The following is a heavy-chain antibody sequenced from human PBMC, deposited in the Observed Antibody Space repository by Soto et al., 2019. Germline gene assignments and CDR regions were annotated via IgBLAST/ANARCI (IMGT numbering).Heavy chain of an antibody. CDR3: TTDGYCSGGSCLDAFDI. J-gene: IGHJ3*02. D-gene: IGHD2-15*01. V-gene: IGHV3-15*01. Sequence: GGSLRLSCAASGFTFSNAWMIWVRQAPGKGLEWVGRIKSKADGGTTDYAAPVKGRFTISRDDSKNTLYLQMNSLKTEDTAVYYCTTDGYCSGGSCLDAFDIWGQGTMVTVSS. CDR2: IKSKADGGTT. CDR1: GFTFSNAW.